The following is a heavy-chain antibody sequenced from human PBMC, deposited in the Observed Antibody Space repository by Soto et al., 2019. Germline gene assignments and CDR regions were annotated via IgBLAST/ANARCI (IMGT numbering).Heavy chain of an antibody. Sequence: QVQLQQWGAGLLKPSETLSLTCAVYGGSIRGYYWSWIRQPPGKGLEWIGEINHSGSTNYNPSLNGRVTISVDTSKNQFTLKLSSVTAADTAVYYCAIGRVGATKVFDYWGQGTLVTVSS. CDR1: GGSIRGYY. CDR3: AIGRVGATKVFDY. J-gene: IGHJ4*02. CDR2: INHSGST. V-gene: IGHV4-34*01. D-gene: IGHD1-26*01.